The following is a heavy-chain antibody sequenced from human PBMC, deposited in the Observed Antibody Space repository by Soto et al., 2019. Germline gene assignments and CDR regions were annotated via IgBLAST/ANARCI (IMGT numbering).Heavy chain of an antibody. Sequence: ASGKVSCKASGYTFTSYDINWVRQATGQGLEWMGWMNPNSGNTGYAQKFQGRVTMTRNTSISTAYMELSSLRSEDTAVYYCARVSLDYDFWSGYSYGMDVWGQGTTVTVSS. D-gene: IGHD3-3*01. CDR2: MNPNSGNT. CDR3: ARVSLDYDFWSGYSYGMDV. J-gene: IGHJ6*02. V-gene: IGHV1-8*01. CDR1: GYTFTSYD.